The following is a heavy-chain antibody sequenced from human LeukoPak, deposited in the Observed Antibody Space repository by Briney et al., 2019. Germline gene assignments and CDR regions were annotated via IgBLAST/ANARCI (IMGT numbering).Heavy chain of an antibody. D-gene: IGHD1-26*01. Sequence: GGSLRLSCAASGFTFSSYWMSWVRQAPGEGLEWVANINKDGGEKYYVDSAKGRFTISRDNAKNSRYLKMKSWMAEDTALYYCVKDSPPRYSGSPPAYWRQATLLTVSP. CDR2: INKDGGEK. CDR1: GFTFSSYW. J-gene: IGHJ4*02. CDR3: VKDSPPRYSGSPPAY. V-gene: IGHV3-7*03.